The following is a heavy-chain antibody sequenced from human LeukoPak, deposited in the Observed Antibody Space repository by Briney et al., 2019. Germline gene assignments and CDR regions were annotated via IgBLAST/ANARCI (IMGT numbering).Heavy chain of an antibody. Sequence: GGSLRLSCAASGFTFSSYWMHWVRQAPGKGLVWVSRINSDGSSTSYADSVKGRFTISRDNAKNTLYLQMNSLRAEDMAVYYCARQADYDFWSGYFEYLGSWGQGTLVTVSS. D-gene: IGHD3-3*01. J-gene: IGHJ5*02. V-gene: IGHV3-74*01. CDR1: GFTFSSYW. CDR2: INSDGSST. CDR3: ARQADYDFWSGYFEYLGS.